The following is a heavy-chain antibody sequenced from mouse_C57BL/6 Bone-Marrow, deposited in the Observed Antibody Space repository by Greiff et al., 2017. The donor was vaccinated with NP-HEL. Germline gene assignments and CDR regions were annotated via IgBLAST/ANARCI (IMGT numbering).Heavy chain of an antibody. CDR1: GFNIKDDY. D-gene: IGHD6-1*01. V-gene: IGHV14-4*01. J-gene: IGHJ3*01. CDR3: TTLLD. CDR2: IDPENGDT. Sequence: EVQLQQSGAELVRPGASVKLSCTASGFNIKDDYMHWVKQRPEQGLEWIGWIDPENGDTEYASKFQGKATITADTSSHTAYLPLRSLTSDDTSVSYCTTLLDCGQGTLVTVSA.